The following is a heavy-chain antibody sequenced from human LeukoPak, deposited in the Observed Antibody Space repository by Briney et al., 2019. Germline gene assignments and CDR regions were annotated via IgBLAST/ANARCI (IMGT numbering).Heavy chain of an antibody. CDR1: GFTFSSYA. V-gene: IGHV3-30-3*01. CDR2: ISYDGSNK. Sequence: GGSLRPSCAASGFTFSSYAMHWVRQAPGKGLEWVAVISYDGSNKYYADSVKGRFTISRDNSKNTLYLQMNSLRAEDTAVYYCAKDRKGQLWPSYFDYWGQGTLVTVSS. CDR3: AKDRKGQLWPSYFDY. D-gene: IGHD5-18*01. J-gene: IGHJ4*02.